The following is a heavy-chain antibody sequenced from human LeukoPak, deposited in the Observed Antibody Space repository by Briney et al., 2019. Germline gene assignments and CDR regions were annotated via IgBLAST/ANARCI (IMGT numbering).Heavy chain of an antibody. CDR1: GCCISGFY. D-gene: IGHD1-14*01. J-gene: IGHJ5*02. Sequence: SETLSLTCTVSGCCISGFYWSWIRQPAGRGLEWIGRIYTSGSTNYNPSLKSRVTMSVDTSKNQFSLKLSSVTAADTAVYYCARASPTTNKGAYGWFDPWGQGTLVTVSS. CDR2: IYTSGST. V-gene: IGHV4-4*07. CDR3: ARASPTTNKGAYGWFDP.